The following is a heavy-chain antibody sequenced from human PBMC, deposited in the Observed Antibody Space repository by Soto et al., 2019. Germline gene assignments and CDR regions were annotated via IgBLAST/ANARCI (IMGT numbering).Heavy chain of an antibody. CDR3: ARLRRDWGDAFDL. CDR1: GGPFGSSA. D-gene: IGHD3-16*01. J-gene: IGHJ3*01. Sequence: QVQLVQSGADVKKPGSSVKVSCKTSGGPFGSSAISWVRQAPAQGLEWMGEIIPVFDKANYAQNFQGRLTITADEPTGTVFMQLSILRSEDTAVYFCARLRRDWGDAFDLWGLGTVVTVSS. CDR2: IIPVFDKA. V-gene: IGHV1-69*01.